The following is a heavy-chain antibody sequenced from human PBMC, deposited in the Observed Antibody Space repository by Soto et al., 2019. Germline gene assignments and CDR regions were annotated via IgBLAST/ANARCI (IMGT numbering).Heavy chain of an antibody. Sequence: QLQLQESGPGLVKPSETLSLTCTVSGGSISSNSHYWGWIRQPPGKGLEWIGSIYYSGNTYYNSSLKSRVTISVDTSQNQFSLKLSSVTAADTAVYFCARHYYDSGVCPPGDYWGQGTLVTVSS. D-gene: IGHD3-22*01. V-gene: IGHV4-39*01. CDR1: GGSISSNSHY. CDR2: IYYSGNT. CDR3: ARHYYDSGVCPPGDY. J-gene: IGHJ4*02.